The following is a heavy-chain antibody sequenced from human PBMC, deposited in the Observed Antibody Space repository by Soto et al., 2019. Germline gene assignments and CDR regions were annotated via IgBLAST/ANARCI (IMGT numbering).Heavy chain of an antibody. CDR2: IDPSDAYT. CDR3: ARLAMVRGVPTSGMDV. CDR1: GYSFTSYW. V-gene: IGHV5-10-1*01. D-gene: IGHD3-10*01. Sequence: EVQLVQSGAEVKKPGESLRSSCKGSGYSFTSYWISWVRQMPGKGLEWMGRIDPSDAYTNYSPSFQGHLTISADKSISTAYPQWSSLKASDTAMYYCARLAMVRGVPTSGMDVWGQGTTVTVSS. J-gene: IGHJ6*02.